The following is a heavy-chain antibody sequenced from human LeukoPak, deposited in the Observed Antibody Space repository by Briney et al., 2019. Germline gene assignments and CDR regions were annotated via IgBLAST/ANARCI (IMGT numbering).Heavy chain of an antibody. CDR3: ARDGNIVATTSLGYHFDY. CDR2: INPSGGST. CDR1: GYTFTSYY. Sequence: ASVKVSCKASGYTFTSYYMHWVRQAPGQGLEWMGIINPSGGSTSYAQKFQGRVTMTRDTSTSTVYMELSSLRSEDTAVYYCARDGNIVATTSLGYHFDYWGQGTLVTVSS. D-gene: IGHD5-12*01. V-gene: IGHV1-46*01. J-gene: IGHJ4*02.